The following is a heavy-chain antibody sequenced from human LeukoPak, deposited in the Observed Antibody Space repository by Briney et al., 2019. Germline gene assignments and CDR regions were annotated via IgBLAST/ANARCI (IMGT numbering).Heavy chain of an antibody. V-gene: IGHV3-7*01. CDR3: VRGGGYYEDFDY. D-gene: IGHD3-22*01. J-gene: IGHJ4*02. Sequence: GGSLRPFCAASGFTFSSYWMSWVRQAPGKGLEWVANIKKDGSEKYYVDSMKGRFTISRDNAKNSLYLQMNSLRAEDTAVYYCVRGGGYYEDFDYWGQGTLVTVSS. CDR1: GFTFSSYW. CDR2: IKKDGSEK.